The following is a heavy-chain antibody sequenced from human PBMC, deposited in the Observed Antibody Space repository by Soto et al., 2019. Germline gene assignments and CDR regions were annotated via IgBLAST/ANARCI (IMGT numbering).Heavy chain of an antibody. D-gene: IGHD1-26*01. CDR2: IKSVSGGA. V-gene: IGHV1-2*02. J-gene: IGHJ4*02. CDR3: ARGGSYYAH. Sequence: QVQLVQSGAEVKQPGASVRVSCKASGDTHTIYFLHWLRQAPGQGLEWMGWIKSVSGGANYAPRFQGRVAMTRDRSSATAFMELSRLRSDDTAVYYCARGGSYYAHWGQGTLVTVSS. CDR1: GDTHTIYF.